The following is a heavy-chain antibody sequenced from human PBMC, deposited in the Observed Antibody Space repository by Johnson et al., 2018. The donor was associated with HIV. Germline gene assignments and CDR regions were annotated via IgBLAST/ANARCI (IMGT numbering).Heavy chain of an antibody. D-gene: IGHD6-13*01. CDR1: GFTFTTYA. CDR3: AREPSSSWYRGAFDI. Sequence: VQLVESGGGVVQPGRSLRLSCAASGFTFTTYAMHWVRQAPGKGLEWVANIKQDGSEKYYVDSVKGRFTISRDNSKNTLYLQMNSLRAEDTAVYYCAREPSSSWYRGAFDIWGQGTLVTVSS. CDR2: IKQDGSEK. V-gene: IGHV3-7*01. J-gene: IGHJ3*02.